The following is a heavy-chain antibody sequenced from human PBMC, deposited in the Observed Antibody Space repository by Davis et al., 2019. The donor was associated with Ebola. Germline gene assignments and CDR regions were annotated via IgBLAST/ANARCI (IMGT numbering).Heavy chain of an antibody. D-gene: IGHD6-25*01. CDR1: GFNFRSWD. J-gene: IGHJ4*02. Sequence: PGGSLRLSCAASGFNFRSWDMNWVRQTPGKGLEWVSYISNTGKTIYYADSVKGRFTISRDNAKNSVFLQMDSLRGEDTAVYYCARIIAASAPFDYRGQGTLVTVSS. CDR3: ARIIAASAPFDY. CDR2: ISNTGKTI. V-gene: IGHV3-48*03.